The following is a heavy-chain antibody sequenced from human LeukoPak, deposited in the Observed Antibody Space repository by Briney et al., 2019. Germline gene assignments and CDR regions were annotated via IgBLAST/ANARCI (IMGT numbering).Heavy chain of an antibody. CDR2: IKENGGER. V-gene: IGHV3-7*01. CDR1: GFPFSSYW. CDR3: ARGYYYGSGSNWFDP. J-gene: IGHJ5*02. Sequence: PGGSLRLSCAASGFPFSSYWMNWVRQAPGKGLEWVANIKENGGERYYTDSVKGRFTISRDNANNSLYLKMNSLRAEDTAVYYCARGYYYGSGSNWFDPWGQETLVTVSS. D-gene: IGHD3-10*01.